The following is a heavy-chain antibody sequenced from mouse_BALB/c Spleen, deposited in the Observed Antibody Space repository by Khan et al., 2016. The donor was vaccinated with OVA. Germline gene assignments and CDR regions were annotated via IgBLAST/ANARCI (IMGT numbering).Heavy chain of an antibody. J-gene: IGHJ4*01. CDR3: ASERGRYNAVDD. D-gene: IGHD4-1*01. CDR2: KSNIGHT. V-gene: IGHV3-2*02. CDR1: GYSITSDYA. Sequence: VQLQESGPGLMKPCQSLSLTCTVTGYSITSDYAWNWIRQFPGHKLERMGYKSNIGHTTYNPSLKSRISTTRATSKNKVFLQLNSVTTHDTATYHCASERGRYNAVDDWGQGTSVTVSS.